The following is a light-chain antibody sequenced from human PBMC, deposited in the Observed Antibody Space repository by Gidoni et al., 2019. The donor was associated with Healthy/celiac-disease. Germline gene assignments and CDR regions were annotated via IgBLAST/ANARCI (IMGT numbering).Light chain of an antibody. V-gene: IGKV3-11*01. Sequence: EIVLTQSPATLSLSPGERATLSCRASQNVSSYLAWYQQKPGQAPRLLIYDASNRATGIPARFSGSGSGTDFTLTISSLEPEDFAVYYCQQRSNWPPGYSFXQXTKRXIK. CDR1: QNVSSY. J-gene: IGKJ2*03. CDR2: DAS. CDR3: QQRSNWPPGYS.